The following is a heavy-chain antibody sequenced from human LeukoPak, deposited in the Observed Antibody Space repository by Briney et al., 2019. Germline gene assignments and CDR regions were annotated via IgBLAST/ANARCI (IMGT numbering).Heavy chain of an antibody. CDR3: ARRGYFLDY. CDR1: GGSISSSSYY. J-gene: IGHJ4*02. V-gene: IGHV4-39*01. Sequence: SETLSLTCTVSGGSISSSSYYWGWIRQPPGKGLEWIGSIYYSGSTYYNPSLKSRVTISVDTSKNQFSLKLSSVTAADTAVYYCARRGYFLDYWSQGTLVTVSS. CDR2: IYYSGST.